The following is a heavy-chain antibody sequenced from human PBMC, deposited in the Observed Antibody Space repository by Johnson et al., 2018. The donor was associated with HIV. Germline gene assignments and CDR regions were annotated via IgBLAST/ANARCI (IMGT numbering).Heavy chain of an antibody. CDR3: AVVAKGSTWRLGGTDAFAV. CDR1: GFTFGNYG. V-gene: IGHV3-64*01. D-gene: IGHD2-21*02. J-gene: IGHJ3*01. CDR2: ISSNGYHT. Sequence: MLLVESGGGLVQPGGSVRLSCAASGFTFGNYGMHWVRQAPGKGLEYVSAISSNGYHTCYANSVKGRFTISRDNSKNTLFLQMGSLKPEDVAFYYCAVVAKGSTWRLGGTDAFAVWCQGTMVTI.